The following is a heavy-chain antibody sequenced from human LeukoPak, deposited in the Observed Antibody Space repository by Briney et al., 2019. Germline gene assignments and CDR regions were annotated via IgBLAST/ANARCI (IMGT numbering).Heavy chain of an antibody. CDR3: ARDGPRGVIFPLDY. CDR2: ISSSGSTI. CDR1: GFTFSDYY. J-gene: IGHJ4*02. V-gene: IGHV3-11*04. Sequence: KTGGSLRLSCAASGFTFSDYYMSWIRQAPGKGLEWVSYISSSGSTIYYADSVKGRFTISRDNAKNSLYLQMNSLRAEDTAVYYCARDGPRGVIFPLDYWGQGTLVTVSS. D-gene: IGHD3-10*01.